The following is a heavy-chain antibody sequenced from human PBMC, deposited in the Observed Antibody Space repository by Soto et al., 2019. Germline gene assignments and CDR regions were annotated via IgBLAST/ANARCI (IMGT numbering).Heavy chain of an antibody. CDR3: ARDRYPIVGVVAATDRLFVFDM. V-gene: IGHV1-2*04. J-gene: IGHJ3*02. CDR2: INPNSGGT. D-gene: IGHD2-15*01. Sequence: ASVKVSCKASGYTFTGYYMHWVRQAPGQGLEWMGWINPNSGGTNYAQKFQGWVTMTRDTSISTAYMELSRLRSDDTAVYYCARDRYPIVGVVAATDRLFVFDMGGKGKMVTVS. CDR1: GYTFTGYY.